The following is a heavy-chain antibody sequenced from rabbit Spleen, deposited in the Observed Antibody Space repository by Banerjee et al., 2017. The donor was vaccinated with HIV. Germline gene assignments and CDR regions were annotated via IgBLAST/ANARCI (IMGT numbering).Heavy chain of an antibody. D-gene: IGHD4-2*01. Sequence: QEQLVESGGGLVQPGGSLKLSCKASGFDFSNYGVSWVRQAPGKGLEWIGYIDPVFGSTYYANWVNGRFTISSHNAQNTLYLQLNSLTAADTATYFCVRQWGGSNLDLWGPGTLVTVS. CDR2: IDPVFGST. CDR3: VRQWGGSNLDL. J-gene: IGHJ6*01. CDR1: GFDFSNYG. V-gene: IGHV1S47*01.